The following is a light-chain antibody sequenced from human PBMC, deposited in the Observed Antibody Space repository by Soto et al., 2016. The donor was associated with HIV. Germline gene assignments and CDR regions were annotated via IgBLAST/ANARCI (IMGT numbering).Light chain of an antibody. V-gene: IGLV3-1*01. CDR1: KLGDKY. Sequence: SCELTQPPSVSVSPGHTASITCSGDKLGDKYACWYQQKPGQSPVLVIYQDTKRPSGIPERFSGSNSGNTATLTISGTQAMDEADYYCQAWDSSTVLFGGGTKLTVL. CDR2: QDT. J-gene: IGLJ2*01. CDR3: QAWDSSTVL.